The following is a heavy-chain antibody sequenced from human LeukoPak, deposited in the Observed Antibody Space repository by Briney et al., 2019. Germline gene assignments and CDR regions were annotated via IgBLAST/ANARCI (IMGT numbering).Heavy chain of an antibody. J-gene: IGHJ4*02. D-gene: IGHD6-19*01. CDR1: GGSISSSY. Sequence: SETLSLTCTVSGGSISSSYWSWIRQPPGKGLEWIGYIYYSGSTNYNPSFKSRVAISVDTSKNQFSLKLSSVTAADTAVYYRATWGIAVAGTFDYWGQGTLVTVST. CDR2: IYYSGST. V-gene: IGHV4-59*08. CDR3: ATWGIAVAGTFDY.